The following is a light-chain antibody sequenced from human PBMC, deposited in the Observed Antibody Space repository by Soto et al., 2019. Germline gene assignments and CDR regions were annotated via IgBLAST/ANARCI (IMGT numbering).Light chain of an antibody. CDR3: ASYTDSTIVM. Sequence: QSVLTQPASVSGSPGQSITISCTGTSSDVGDYNYVSWYQQHPGKAPKLMIYDVSHRPSGVSSRFSGSKSGNTASLTISGLQAEDEADYYCASYTDSTIVMFGGGTKLNVL. V-gene: IGLV2-14*01. CDR2: DVS. J-gene: IGLJ3*02. CDR1: SSDVGDYNY.